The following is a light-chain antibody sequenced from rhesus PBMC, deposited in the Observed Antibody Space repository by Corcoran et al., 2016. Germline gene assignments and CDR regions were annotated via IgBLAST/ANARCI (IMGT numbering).Light chain of an antibody. V-gene: IGKV1S14*01. CDR3: RQHNSYPRT. CDR1: QGNSNY. Sequence: DIQMTQSPSSLSASVGDTVTITCRASQGNSNYLAWYQQKPGKAPTPLFYYAINLESGVPSRFSGSGSGTDFTLTISSLPPEDFATYYCRQHNSYPRTFVQGTKVEFK. J-gene: IGKJ1*01. CDR2: YAI.